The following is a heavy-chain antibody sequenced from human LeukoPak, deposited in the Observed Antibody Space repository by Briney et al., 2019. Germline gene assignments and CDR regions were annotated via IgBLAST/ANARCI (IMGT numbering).Heavy chain of an antibody. Sequence: SETLSLTCTVSGGSISSSSYYWGWIRQPPGKGLEWIGSIYYSGSTYYNPSLKSRVTISVDTSKNQFSLKLSSVTAADTAVYYCARQRVVTAVSPFDPWGQGTLVTVSS. D-gene: IGHD2-21*02. CDR3: ARQRVVTAVSPFDP. V-gene: IGHV4-39*01. CDR2: IYYSGST. CDR1: GGSISSSSYY. J-gene: IGHJ5*02.